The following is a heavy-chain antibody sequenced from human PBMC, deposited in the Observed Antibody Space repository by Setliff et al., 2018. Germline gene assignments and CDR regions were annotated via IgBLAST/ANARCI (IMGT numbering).Heavy chain of an antibody. CDR3: ARETTMTYYFYYMDV. J-gene: IGHJ6*03. CDR1: GGSFSDYY. D-gene: IGHD4-17*01. CDR2: INHSGST. Sequence: SETLSLTCAVYGGSFSDYYWSWIRQSSGKGLEWIGEINHSGSTNYNPSLKTRVTISVDTSKNQFSLTLSSVTAADTAVYYCARETTMTYYFYYMDVWGKGTTVTVSS. V-gene: IGHV4-34*01.